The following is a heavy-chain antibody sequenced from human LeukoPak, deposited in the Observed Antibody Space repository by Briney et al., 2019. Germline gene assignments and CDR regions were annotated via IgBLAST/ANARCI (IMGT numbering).Heavy chain of an antibody. V-gene: IGHV4-39*01. CDR2: IYYSGST. J-gene: IGHJ4*02. CDR3: ASRGTYYYGSGSYYFGY. Sequence: SETLSLTCSVSDGSISSGYYYWAWIRQPPGKGPEWIGSIYYSGSTYYNPSLKSRVTISVDTSKNQFSLKLSSVTAADTAVYYCASRGTYYYGSGSYYFGYWGQGTLVTVSS. D-gene: IGHD3-10*01. CDR1: DGSISSGYYY.